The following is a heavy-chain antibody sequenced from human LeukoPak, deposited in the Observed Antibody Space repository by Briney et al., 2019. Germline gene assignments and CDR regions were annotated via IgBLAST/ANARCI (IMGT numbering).Heavy chain of an antibody. Sequence: SETLSLTCTVSGGSISNFYWSWIRQPPGKGLEWIGYIDYTGSTYYNPSLKSRVTISVDTSKNQFSLKLSSVTAADTAVYYCARPGRAGMPCYYMDVWGKGTTVTVSS. V-gene: IGHV4-59*12. D-gene: IGHD6-19*01. CDR2: IDYTGST. CDR3: ARPGRAGMPCYYMDV. CDR1: GGSISNFY. J-gene: IGHJ6*03.